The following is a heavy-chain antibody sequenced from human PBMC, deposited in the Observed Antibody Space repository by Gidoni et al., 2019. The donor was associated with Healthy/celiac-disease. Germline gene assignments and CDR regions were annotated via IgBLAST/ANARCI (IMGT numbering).Heavy chain of an antibody. V-gene: IGHV3-7*01. D-gene: IGHD6-6*01. CDR3: ARVRSGGIAARGGYFDY. J-gene: IGHJ4*02. CDR1: GFTFSSYW. CDR2: IKQDGSEK. Sequence: EVQLVESGVGLVQPGGSLRLSCAASGFTFSSYWMSWVCQAPGKGLEWVDNIKQDGSEKYYVDSVKGRFTISRDNAKNSLYLQMNSLRAEDTAVYYCARVRSGGIAARGGYFDYWGQGTLVTVSS.